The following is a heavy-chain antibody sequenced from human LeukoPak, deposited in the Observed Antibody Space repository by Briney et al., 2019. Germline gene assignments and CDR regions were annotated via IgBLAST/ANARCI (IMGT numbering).Heavy chain of an antibody. D-gene: IGHD2-21*02. V-gene: IGHV4-38-2*01. CDR2: IYHSGST. CDR3: ARSYCGGDCYSP. CDR1: GYSISSGYY. Sequence: SETLSLTCAVSGYSISSGYYWGWIRQPPGQGLEWIGSIYHSGSTYYNPSLKSRVTISVDTSKNQFSLKLSSVTAADTAVYYCARSYCGGDCYSPWSQGTLVTVSS. J-gene: IGHJ5*02.